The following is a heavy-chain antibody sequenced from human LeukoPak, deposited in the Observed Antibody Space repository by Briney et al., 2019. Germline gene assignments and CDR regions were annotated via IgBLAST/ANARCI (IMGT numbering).Heavy chain of an antibody. D-gene: IGHD3-10*01. J-gene: IGHJ4*02. Sequence: GSSVKVSCKASGGTFSSYAIIWVRQAPGQGLEWMGRIIPILGIANYAQKFQGRVTITADKSTSTAYMELSSLRSEDTAVYYCATIYGSGSYYNYWGQGTLVTVSS. CDR2: IIPILGIA. CDR3: ATIYGSGSYYNY. V-gene: IGHV1-69*04. CDR1: GGTFSSYA.